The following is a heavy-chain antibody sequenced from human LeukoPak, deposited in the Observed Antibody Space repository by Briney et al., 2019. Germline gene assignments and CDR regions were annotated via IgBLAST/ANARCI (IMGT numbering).Heavy chain of an antibody. Sequence: GGSLRLSCAASGFTFSSYAMSWVRQAPGKGLEWVSAISGSGGSTYYADSVKGRFTISRDNSKNTLYPQMNSLRAEDTAVYYCAKGEYQLLCGDYWGQGTLVTVSS. CDR3: AKGEYQLLCGDY. V-gene: IGHV3-23*01. CDR2: ISGSGGST. D-gene: IGHD2-2*01. CDR1: GFTFSSYA. J-gene: IGHJ4*02.